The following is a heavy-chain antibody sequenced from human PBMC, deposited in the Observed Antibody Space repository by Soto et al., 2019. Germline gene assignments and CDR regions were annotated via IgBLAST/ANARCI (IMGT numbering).Heavy chain of an antibody. D-gene: IGHD3-10*01. V-gene: IGHV3-21*01. CDR3: ARAYYYGSGSYDYYYMDV. CDR1: GFTFSSYS. Sequence: EVQLVESGGGLVKPGGSLRLSCAASGFTFSSYSMNWVRQAPGKGLEWVSSISSSSSYIYYADSVKGRFTISRDNAKNSLYLQMNSLRAEDTAVYYCARAYYYGSGSYDYYYMDVWGKGTTVTVSS. CDR2: ISSSSSYI. J-gene: IGHJ6*03.